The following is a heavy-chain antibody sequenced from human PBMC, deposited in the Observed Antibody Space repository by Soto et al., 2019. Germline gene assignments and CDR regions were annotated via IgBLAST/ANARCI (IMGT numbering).Heavy chain of an antibody. CDR1: GFTFSSYA. V-gene: IGHV3-23*01. Sequence: GGSLRLSCAASGFTFSSYAMSWVRQAPGKGLEWVSAISGSGGSTYYADSVKGRFTISRDNSKNTLYLQMNSLRAEDTAVYYCAKDINNWNYYGMDVWGQGTTVTVSS. CDR3: AKDINNWNYYGMDV. D-gene: IGHD1-20*01. CDR2: ISGSGGST. J-gene: IGHJ6*02.